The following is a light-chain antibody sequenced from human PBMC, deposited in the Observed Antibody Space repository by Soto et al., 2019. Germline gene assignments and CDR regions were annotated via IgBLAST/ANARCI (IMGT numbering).Light chain of an antibody. CDR3: QQCGSSST. Sequence: EIVLTQSPGTLSLSPGERATLSCRASQTFSNSFLSWFQQIPGQAPRLLIYDASMRATGIPDGFSGSGSGTDFTLTISRLEPEDFAVYYCQQCGSSSTFGQGTRLEIK. CDR2: DAS. CDR1: QTFSNSF. J-gene: IGKJ5*01. V-gene: IGKV3-20*01.